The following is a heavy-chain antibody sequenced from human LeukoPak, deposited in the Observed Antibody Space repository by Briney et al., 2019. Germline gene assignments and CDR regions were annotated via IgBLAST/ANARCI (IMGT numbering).Heavy chain of an antibody. V-gene: IGHV5-51*01. CDR3: ARRTYFDTRHFDY. CDR2: ISPGDPEI. J-gene: IGHJ4*02. D-gene: IGHD3-22*01. Sequence: GESLKISCKGSGYSFTDYWIAWVRQMPGKGLEWMGIISPGDPEIRYSPSFQGQVTISADKSISTAFLQWSSLKASDTAIYFCARRTYFDTRHFDYWGQGTLVTVSS. CDR1: GYSFTDYW.